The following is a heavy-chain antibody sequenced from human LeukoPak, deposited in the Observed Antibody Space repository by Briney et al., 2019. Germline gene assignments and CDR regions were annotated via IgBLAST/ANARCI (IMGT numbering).Heavy chain of an antibody. CDR2: ISCGGGST. Sequence: WGSLRLSCAASGFTFSGCAMGWVRQAPGKGLEWVLVISCGGGSTYYADSVKGRFIVSRDNFRSTLYLHMTSLRADDTALYYCAKEDERSRAPGQAFHVWGQGTMVTVSA. V-gene: IGHV3-23*01. J-gene: IGHJ3*01. CDR1: GFTFSGCA. D-gene: IGHD1-1*01. CDR3: AKEDERSRAPGQAFHV.